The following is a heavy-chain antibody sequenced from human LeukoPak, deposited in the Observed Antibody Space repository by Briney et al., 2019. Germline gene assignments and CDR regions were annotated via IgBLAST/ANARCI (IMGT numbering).Heavy chain of an antibody. CDR1: GFTFSSYS. J-gene: IGHJ4*02. D-gene: IGHD3-3*01. CDR2: ISSSSSYI. V-gene: IGHV3-21*01. Sequence: PGGSLRLSCAASGFTFSSYSMNWVRKAPGKGLEWVSSISSSSSYIYYANSVKGRFTISRDNAKNSLYLQMNSLRAEDTAVYYCARTVRFWSGYYPAPFDYWGQGTLVTVSS. CDR3: ARTVRFWSGYYPAPFDY.